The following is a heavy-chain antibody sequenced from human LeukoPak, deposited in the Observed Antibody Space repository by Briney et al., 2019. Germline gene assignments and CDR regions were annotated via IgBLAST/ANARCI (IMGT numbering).Heavy chain of an antibody. Sequence: SETLSLTCTVSGGSISSYYWSWIRQPPGKGLEWIGYIYYSGSTNYNPSLKSRVTMSVDTSKNQFSLKLSSVTAADTAVYYCARVNFPYYYDSSGYYYFDYWGQGTLVTVSS. V-gene: IGHV4-59*01. CDR1: GGSISSYY. D-gene: IGHD3-22*01. CDR2: IYYSGST. CDR3: ARVNFPYYYDSSGYYYFDY. J-gene: IGHJ4*02.